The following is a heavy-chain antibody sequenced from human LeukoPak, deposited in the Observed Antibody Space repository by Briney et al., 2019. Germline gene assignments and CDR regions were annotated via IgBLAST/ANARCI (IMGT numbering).Heavy chain of an antibody. Sequence: PGGSLRLSCAASGFTFSSYSMNWVRQAPGKGLEWVSSISSSSSYIYYADSVKGRFTISRDDAKNSLYLQMNSLRAEDTAVYYCARDPDYGGNSGYFDYWGQGTLVTVSS. J-gene: IGHJ4*02. V-gene: IGHV3-21*01. D-gene: IGHD4-23*01. CDR2: ISSSSSYI. CDR3: ARDPDYGGNSGYFDY. CDR1: GFTFSSYS.